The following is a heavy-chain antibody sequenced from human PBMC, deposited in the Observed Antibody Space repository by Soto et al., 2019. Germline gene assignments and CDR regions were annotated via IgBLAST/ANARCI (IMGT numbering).Heavy chain of an antibody. CDR1: AGSISSGGYY. CDR3: ARGPYYDILTGYPNFDY. D-gene: IGHD3-9*01. Sequence: SETLSLTCTVSAGSISSGGYYWSWIRQNPGKGLEWIGYIYYSGSTYYNPSLKSRVTTSVDTSKNQFSLKLSSVTAADTAVYYCARGPYYDILTGYPNFDYWGQGTLVTVFS. CDR2: IYYSGST. J-gene: IGHJ4*02. V-gene: IGHV4-31*03.